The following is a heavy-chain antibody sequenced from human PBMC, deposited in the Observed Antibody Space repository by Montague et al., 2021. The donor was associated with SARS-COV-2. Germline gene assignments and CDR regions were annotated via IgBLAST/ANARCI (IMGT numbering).Heavy chain of an antibody. D-gene: IGHD3-16*01. Sequence: SETLSLTCTVSGDSVSSTTYSWAWHRQPPGKGLEYIRTNYYSGSXYYYPSLKIRVAMSVDTSKNQFSLKLVSVTAADTAVYYCARVGGGRTFYYWGQGILVTVSS. CDR1: GDSVSSTTYS. J-gene: IGHJ4*02. CDR3: ARVGGGRTFYY. CDR2: NYYSGSX. V-gene: IGHV4-39*07.